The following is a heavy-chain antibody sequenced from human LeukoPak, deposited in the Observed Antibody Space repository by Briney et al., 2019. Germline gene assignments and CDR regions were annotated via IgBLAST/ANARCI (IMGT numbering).Heavy chain of an antibody. V-gene: IGHV3-30*18. CDR1: GFTFSSYG. J-gene: IGHJ4*02. Sequence: PGGSLRLSCAASGFTFSSYGMHWVRQAPGKGLEWVAVISYDGSNKYYADSVKGRFTISRDNSKNTLYLQMNSLRAEDTAVYYCAEDRGYSYGTPDYWGQGTLVTVSS. CDR3: AEDRGYSYGTPDY. D-gene: IGHD5-18*01. CDR2: ISYDGSNK.